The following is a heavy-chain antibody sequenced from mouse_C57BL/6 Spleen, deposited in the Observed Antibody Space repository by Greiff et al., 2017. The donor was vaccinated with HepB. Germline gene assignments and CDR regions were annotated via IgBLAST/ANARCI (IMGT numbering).Heavy chain of an antibody. CDR3: ARGLLWPAWFAY. CDR1: GFTFSDYG. J-gene: IGHJ3*01. V-gene: IGHV5-17*01. CDR2: ISSGSSTI. Sequence: VQLKESGGGLVKPGGSLKLSCAASGFTFSDYGMHWVRQAPEKGLEWVAYISSGSSTIYYADTVKGRFTISRDNAKNTLFLQMTSLRSEDTAMYYCARGLLWPAWFAYWGQGTLVTVSA. D-gene: IGHD2-1*01.